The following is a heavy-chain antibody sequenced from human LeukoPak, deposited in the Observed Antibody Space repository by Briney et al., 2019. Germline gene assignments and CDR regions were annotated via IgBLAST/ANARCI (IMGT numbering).Heavy chain of an antibody. V-gene: IGHV3-23*01. CDR1: GFTFSSYA. CDR3: ARRGGSGWYCDY. Sequence: GGSLRLSCAASGFTFSSYAMSWVRQAPGKGLEWVSAISASGGTTYYADSVKGRFTISRHSSKNTLYLQMNSLRADDTAVYYCARRGGSGWYCDYWGQGTLVSVSS. CDR2: ISASGGTT. J-gene: IGHJ4*02. D-gene: IGHD6-19*01.